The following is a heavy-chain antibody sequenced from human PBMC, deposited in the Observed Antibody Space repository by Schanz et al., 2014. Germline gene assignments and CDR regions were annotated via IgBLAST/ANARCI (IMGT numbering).Heavy chain of an antibody. CDR3: ARGNTIFGVVILGWLDP. J-gene: IGHJ5*02. D-gene: IGHD3-3*01. V-gene: IGHV1-58*02. CDR2: IVVGSGNT. Sequence: QVQLVQSGPELKKPGTSVKVSCKASGFTFTSSAMQWVRQARGQRLEWIGWIVVGSGNTNYAQKFQERVTITRDMSTSTAYMELSSLRSEDTAIYYCARGNTIFGVVILGWLDPWGQGTLVTVSS. CDR1: GFTFTSSA.